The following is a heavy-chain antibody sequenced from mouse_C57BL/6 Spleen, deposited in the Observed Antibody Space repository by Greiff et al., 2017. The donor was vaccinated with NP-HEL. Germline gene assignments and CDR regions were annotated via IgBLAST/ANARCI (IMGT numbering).Heavy chain of an antibody. J-gene: IGHJ1*03. D-gene: IGHD1-1*01. CDR2: IDPETGGT. CDR1: GYTFTDYE. CDR3: TRHGDYYGSSYLQYWYFDV. Sequence: QVQLQQSGAELVRPGASVTLSCTASGYTFTDYEMHWVKQTPVHGLEWIGAIDPETGGTAYNQKFKGKAILTADKSSSTAYMELRSLTSEDSAVYYCTRHGDYYGSSYLQYWYFDVWGTGTTVTVSS. V-gene: IGHV1-15*01.